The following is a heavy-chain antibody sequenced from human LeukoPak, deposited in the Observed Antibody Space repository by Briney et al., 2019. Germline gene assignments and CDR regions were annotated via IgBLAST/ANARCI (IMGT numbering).Heavy chain of an antibody. CDR2: IRHDESKT. CDR1: GLIFSSYG. Sequence: GGSLRLSCAASGLIFSSYGMHWVRQAPGEGLEWVAYIRHDESKTFYADSVKGRFTISRDNSKNTLYLQMHSLRADDTAVYYCVRDLTCCGGDCFWGQGTLVTVSS. D-gene: IGHD2-21*01. V-gene: IGHV3-30*02. J-gene: IGHJ4*02. CDR3: VRDLTCCGGDCF.